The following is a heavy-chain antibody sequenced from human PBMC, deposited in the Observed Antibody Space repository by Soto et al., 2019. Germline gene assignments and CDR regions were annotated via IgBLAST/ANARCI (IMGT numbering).Heavy chain of an antibody. CDR1: GYTLTELS. CDR2: FDPEDGET. D-gene: IGHD3-10*02. Sequence: ASVKVSCKVSGYTLTELSMHWVRQAPGKGLERIGGFDPEDGETIYAQKFQGRVTMTEDTSTDTAYMEPSSLRSEDTAVYYCATLPSFVFGVGGYYYYSGMDVWGQGTTVTVSS. J-gene: IGHJ6*02. CDR3: ATLPSFVFGVGGYYYYSGMDV. V-gene: IGHV1-24*01.